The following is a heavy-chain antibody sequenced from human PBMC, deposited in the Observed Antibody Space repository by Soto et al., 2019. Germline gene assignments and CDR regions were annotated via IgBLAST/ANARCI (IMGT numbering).Heavy chain of an antibody. CDR3: ALLSSGGSPFRY. Sequence: XVKVSCKVSGYTLTELSMHCVRQAPGKGLEWMGGFDPEDGETIYAQKFQGRVTMTEDTSTDTAYMELSSTRSEDTAVYYCALLSSGGSPFRYWGQGTLVTVSS. D-gene: IGHD2-15*01. CDR2: FDPEDGET. J-gene: IGHJ4*02. V-gene: IGHV1-24*01. CDR1: GYTLTELS.